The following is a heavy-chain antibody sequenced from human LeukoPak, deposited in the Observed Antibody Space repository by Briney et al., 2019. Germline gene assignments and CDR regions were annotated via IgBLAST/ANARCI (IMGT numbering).Heavy chain of an antibody. V-gene: IGHV3-23*01. CDR1: GFTFSSYA. J-gene: IGHJ4*02. CDR3: AKYVDIVATIAHY. D-gene: IGHD5-12*01. Sequence: GGSLRLSCAASGFTFSSYAMSWVRQAPGKGLEWVSAISGSGGSTYYADSVKGRFTIARDNSKNTLYLQMNSLSAEHTAVYYCAKYVDIVATIAHYWGQRTLVTVSS. CDR2: ISGSGGST.